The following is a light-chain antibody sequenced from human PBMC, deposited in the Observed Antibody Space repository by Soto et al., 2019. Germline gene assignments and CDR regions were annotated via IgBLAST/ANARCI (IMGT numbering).Light chain of an antibody. CDR3: SSYTSGSTLV. J-gene: IGLJ3*02. V-gene: IGLV2-14*03. CDR2: EVS. CDR1: STDVGGYTY. Sequence: QSVLTQPASVSGSPGQSITISCTGSSTDVGGYTYVSWYQQFPGKPPKLMIYEVSNRPSGVSNRFYGSKSGNTASLTISGLQAEDEADYYCSSYTSGSTLVFGGGTKLTVL.